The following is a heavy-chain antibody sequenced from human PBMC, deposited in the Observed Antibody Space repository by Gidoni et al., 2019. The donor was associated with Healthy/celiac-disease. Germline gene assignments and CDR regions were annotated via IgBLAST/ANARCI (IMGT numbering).Heavy chain of an antibody. V-gene: IGHV1-46*03. CDR2: INPSGGST. CDR3: ARGLHDGGAAADTGGAYYFDY. J-gene: IGHJ4*02. D-gene: IGHD6-13*01. CDR1: GYTFTSYY. Sequence: QVQLVQSGAEVKKPGASVKVSCKASGYTFTSYYMHWVRQAPGQGLEWMGIINPSGGSTSYEQKFQGRVTMTRDTSTSTVYMELSSLRSEDTAVYYCARGLHDGGAAADTGGAYYFDYWGQGTLVTVSS.